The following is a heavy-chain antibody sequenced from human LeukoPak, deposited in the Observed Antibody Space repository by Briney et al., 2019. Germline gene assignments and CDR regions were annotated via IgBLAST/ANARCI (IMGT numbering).Heavy chain of an antibody. CDR2: IYSGGST. V-gene: IGHV3-53*01. Sequence: GGSLRLSCATSGFTVSGNYMSWVRQAPGKGLEWVSVIYSGGSTYYADSVKGRFTISRDNSRNTLYLQMNSLRAEDTAVYCCAKEFNRGLPDYWGQGTLVTVPS. CDR3: AKEFNRGLPDY. D-gene: IGHD2-21*01. CDR1: GFTVSGNY. J-gene: IGHJ4*02.